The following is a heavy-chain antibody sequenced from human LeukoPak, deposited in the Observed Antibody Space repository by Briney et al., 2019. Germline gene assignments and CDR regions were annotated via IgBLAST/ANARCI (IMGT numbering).Heavy chain of an antibody. J-gene: IGHJ4*02. Sequence: GGSLRLSCAASGFTFSSYSMNWVRQAPGKGLEWVSSISSSSSYIYYADSVKGRFTISRDNAKNSLYLQMNSLRAEDTAVYYCARDLNYDFRSGYYIGRIFDYWGQGTLVTVSS. D-gene: IGHD3-3*01. V-gene: IGHV3-21*01. CDR3: ARDLNYDFRSGYYIGRIFDY. CDR2: ISSSSSYI. CDR1: GFTFSSYS.